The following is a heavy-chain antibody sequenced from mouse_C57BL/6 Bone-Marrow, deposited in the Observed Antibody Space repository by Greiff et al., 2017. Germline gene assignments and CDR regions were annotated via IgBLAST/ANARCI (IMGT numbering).Heavy chain of an antibody. V-gene: IGHV1-39*01. CDR3: APFITTVVVPLDY. J-gene: IGHJ2*01. D-gene: IGHD1-1*01. CDR2: INPNYGTT. Sequence: VQLKQSGPELVKPGASVKISCKASGYSFTDYNMNWVKQSNGKSLEWIGVINPNYGTTSYNQKFKGKATLTVDQSSSTAYMQLNSLTSEDSAVYYCAPFITTVVVPLDYWGQGTTLTVSS. CDR1: GYSFTDYN.